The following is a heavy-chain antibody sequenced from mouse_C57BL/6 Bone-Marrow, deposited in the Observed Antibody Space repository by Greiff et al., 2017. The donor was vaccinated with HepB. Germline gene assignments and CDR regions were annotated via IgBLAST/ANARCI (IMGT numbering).Heavy chain of an antibody. CDR2: ISSGGSYT. Sequence: VQLKESGGDLVKPGGSLKLSCAASGFTFSSYGMSWVRQTPDKRLEWVATISSGGSYTYYPDSVKGRFPISSDNAKNTLYLQMSSLKSEDTAMYYCARHAIVTTRYFDVWGTGTTVTVSS. CDR1: GFTFSSYG. J-gene: IGHJ1*03. CDR3: ARHAIVTTRYFDV. V-gene: IGHV5-6*01. D-gene: IGHD2-5*01.